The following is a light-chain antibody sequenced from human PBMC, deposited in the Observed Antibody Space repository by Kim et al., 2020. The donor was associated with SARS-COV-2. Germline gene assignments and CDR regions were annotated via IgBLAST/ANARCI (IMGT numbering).Light chain of an antibody. Sequence: EIVMTQSPATLSVSPGERATLSCRASQSVTNSLAWYQQKPGQAPRLLIFHASTRATGVPPRFGGSGSGTEFTLTSSSLQSEDFAMYYWQQYENWGTFGQGTKVDIK. V-gene: IGKV3-15*01. CDR2: HAS. CDR1: QSVTNS. CDR3: QQYENWGT. J-gene: IGKJ1*01.